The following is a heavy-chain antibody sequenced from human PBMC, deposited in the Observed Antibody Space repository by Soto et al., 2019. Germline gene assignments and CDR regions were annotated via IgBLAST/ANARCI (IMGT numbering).Heavy chain of an antibody. CDR2: IYYSGST. V-gene: IGHV4-31*03. Sequence: SETLSLTCTVSGGSISSGGYYWSWIRQHPGKGLEWIGYIYYSGSTYYNPSLKSRVTISVDTSKNQFSLKLSSVTAADTAVYYCARASHTIFGVVTYNWFDPWGQGTTVTVSS. CDR3: ARASHTIFGVVTYNWFDP. J-gene: IGHJ5*01. D-gene: IGHD3-3*01. CDR1: GGSISSGGYY.